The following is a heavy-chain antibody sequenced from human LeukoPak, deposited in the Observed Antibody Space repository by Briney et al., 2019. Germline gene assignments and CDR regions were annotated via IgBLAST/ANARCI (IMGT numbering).Heavy chain of an antibody. V-gene: IGHV4-39*07. CDR3: ARTYYDFWSGYHRSYNWFDP. D-gene: IGHD3-3*01. J-gene: IGHJ5*02. CDR2: IYYSGST. Sequence: SETLSLTCTVSGGSISSSSYYWGWIRQPPGKGLEWIGSIYYSGSTYYNPSLKSRVTISVDTSKNQFSLKLSSVTAADTAVYYCARTYYDFWSGYHRSYNWFDPWGQGTLVTVSS. CDR1: GGSISSSSYY.